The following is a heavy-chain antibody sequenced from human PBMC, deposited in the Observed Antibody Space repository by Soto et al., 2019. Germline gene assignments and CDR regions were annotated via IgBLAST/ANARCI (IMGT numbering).Heavy chain of an antibody. J-gene: IGHJ3*02. V-gene: IGHV4-59*01. CDR3: ARSYAGYPAFDI. CDR2: IYYSGST. CDR1: GGSISSYY. Sequence: SETLSLTCTVSGGSISSYYWSWIRQPPGKGLEWIGYIYYSGSTNYNPSLKSRVTISVDTSKNQFSLKLSSVTAADTAVYYCARSYAGYPAFDIWGQGTMVTVSS. D-gene: IGHD3-16*01.